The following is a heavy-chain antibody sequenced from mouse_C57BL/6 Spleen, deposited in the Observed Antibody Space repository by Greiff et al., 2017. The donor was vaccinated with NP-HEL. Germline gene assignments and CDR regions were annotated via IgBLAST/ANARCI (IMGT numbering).Heavy chain of an antibody. Sequence: VQLKQSGAELVRPGASVKLSCTASGFNIKDDYMHWVKQRPEQGLEWIGWIDPENGDTEYASKFQGKATITADTTSNTAYLQLSSLTSEDTAVYYGTTRRAYGSSPFDYWGQGTTLTVSS. CDR2: IDPENGDT. CDR1: GFNIKDDY. D-gene: IGHD1-1*01. J-gene: IGHJ2*01. CDR3: TTRRAYGSSPFDY. V-gene: IGHV14-4*01.